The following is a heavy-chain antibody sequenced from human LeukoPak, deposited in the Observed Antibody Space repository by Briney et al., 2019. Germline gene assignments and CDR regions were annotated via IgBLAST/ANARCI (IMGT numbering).Heavy chain of an antibody. CDR2: IIPILGIA. Sequence: SVKVSCKASGGTFSSYAISWVRQAPGQGLEWMGRIIPILGIANYAQKFQGRVTITADKSTSTAYMELSSLRSDDTAVYYCARRALLLGYCSGGSCPDYYYYGMDVWGQGTTVTVSS. V-gene: IGHV1-69*04. D-gene: IGHD2-15*01. CDR3: ARRALLLGYCSGGSCPDYYYYGMDV. CDR1: GGTFSSYA. J-gene: IGHJ6*02.